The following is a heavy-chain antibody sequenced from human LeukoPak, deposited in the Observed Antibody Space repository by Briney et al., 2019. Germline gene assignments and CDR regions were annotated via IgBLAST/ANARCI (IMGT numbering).Heavy chain of an antibody. V-gene: IGHV3-23*01. D-gene: IGHD3-16*02. CDR1: GFTFSSYA. Sequence: PGGSLRLVCAPSGFTFSSYAMSWVRQAPGKGLEWVSAISGSGGSTYYADSVKGRFTISRDNSKNTLYLQMNSLRAEDTAVYYCAKAIRVIMCGVVIVPDYWGQGTLVTVSS. J-gene: IGHJ4*02. CDR3: AKAIRVIMCGVVIVPDY. CDR2: ISGSGGST.